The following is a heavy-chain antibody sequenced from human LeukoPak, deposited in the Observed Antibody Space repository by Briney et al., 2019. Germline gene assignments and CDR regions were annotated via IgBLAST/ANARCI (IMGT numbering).Heavy chain of an antibody. CDR2: INPSGGST. CDR1: GYTFTSYY. CDR3: ARDWLSLDAFDI. V-gene: IGHV1-46*01. J-gene: IGHJ3*02. D-gene: IGHD6-19*01. Sequence: GASVKVSCKASGYTFTSYYMHWVRQAPGQGLEWMGIINPSGGSTSYAQKLQGRVTMTRDTSTSTVYMELSSLRSEDTAVYYCARDWLSLDAFDIWGQGTMVTVSS.